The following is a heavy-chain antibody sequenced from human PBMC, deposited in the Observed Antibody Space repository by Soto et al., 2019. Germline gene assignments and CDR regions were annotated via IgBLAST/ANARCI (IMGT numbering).Heavy chain of an antibody. CDR2: INPSDGGT. J-gene: IGHJ4*02. Sequence: ASVKVSCKAAGYTFTSYYVHWLRQAPGQGLEWLGTINPSDGGTGYPQKFQGRVTVTRDTSTSTVYLDLSSLRFEDTAVYYCARAYSSSWYFFDHWGQGTLVTVSS. CDR1: GYTFTSYY. V-gene: IGHV1-46*01. CDR3: ARAYSSSWYFFDH. D-gene: IGHD6-13*01.